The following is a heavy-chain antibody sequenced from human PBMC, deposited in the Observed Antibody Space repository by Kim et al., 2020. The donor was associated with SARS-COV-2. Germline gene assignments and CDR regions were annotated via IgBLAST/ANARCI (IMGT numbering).Heavy chain of an antibody. V-gene: IGHV4-31*03. CDR3: ARVNYDGYYNMDV. Sequence: SETLSLTCTVSGGSISSGGYYWTWIRQHPGKGLEWIGYIYYSGSTYYNPSLKSRVTISVDTSKNQFSLKLSSVTAADTAVYYCARVNYDGYYNMDVWGQGTTVTVSS. CDR1: GGSISSGGYY. CDR2: IYYSGST. J-gene: IGHJ6*02. D-gene: IGHD3-22*01.